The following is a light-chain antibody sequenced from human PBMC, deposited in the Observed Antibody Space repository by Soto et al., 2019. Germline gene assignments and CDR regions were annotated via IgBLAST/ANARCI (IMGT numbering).Light chain of an antibody. Sequence: DVQMTQSPSSLSASIGDRVSITCRASQSIGNWLAWYQQKPGKAPKSLIYATSILQSGVPSRFSGSGSGTDFTLTINSLQPEDFATYYCQQYGNFPPTFGGGTRVEIK. CDR3: QQYGNFPPT. CDR2: ATS. CDR1: QSIGNW. V-gene: IGKV1D-16*01. J-gene: IGKJ4*01.